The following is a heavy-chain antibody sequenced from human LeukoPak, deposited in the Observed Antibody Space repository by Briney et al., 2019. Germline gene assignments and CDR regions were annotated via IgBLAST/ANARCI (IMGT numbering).Heavy chain of an antibody. CDR2: IKSDGST. CDR1: GFTFSTYW. V-gene: IGHV3-74*01. CDR3: ARAPSEIGGYYPEYFRH. D-gene: IGHD3-3*01. Sequence: GGSLRLSCAASGFTFSTYWMHRVRQAPGKGLVWVSRIKSDGSTNYADSVKGRFTISRDNAKNTLSLQMNSLRPEDTGVYYCARAPSEIGGYYPEYFRHWGQGTLVTVSS. J-gene: IGHJ1*01.